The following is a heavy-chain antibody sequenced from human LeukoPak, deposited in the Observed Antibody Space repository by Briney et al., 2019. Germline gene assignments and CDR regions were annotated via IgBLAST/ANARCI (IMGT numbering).Heavy chain of an antibody. CDR3: AKEPRWEELHSFDV. Sequence: PPGESLRLSCAASGFTFPTYAMKWVRQAPGKGLEWVSSIRVSDGAAFYADSVKGRFTISRDNSENTLFLQMNSLRAEDTAVYYCAKEPRWEELHSFDVWGPGTMVTVSS. CDR1: GFTFPTYA. D-gene: IGHD1-7*01. V-gene: IGHV3-23*01. CDR2: IRVSDGAA. J-gene: IGHJ3*01.